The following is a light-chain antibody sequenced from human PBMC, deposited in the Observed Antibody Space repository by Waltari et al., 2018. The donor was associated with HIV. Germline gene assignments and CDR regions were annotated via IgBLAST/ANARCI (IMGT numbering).Light chain of an antibody. CDR1: KLGDKY. V-gene: IGLV3-1*01. CDR3: QGWDSNTTI. CDR2: EDA. Sequence: YELTQPPSVSVSPGQTAIITCSGDKLGDKYASWHQQRPGQPPVLVIYEDAKRPSGIPERFSGSNSGNTATLTISGTQAMDEADYYCQGWDSNTTIFGGGTNLTVL. J-gene: IGLJ2*01.